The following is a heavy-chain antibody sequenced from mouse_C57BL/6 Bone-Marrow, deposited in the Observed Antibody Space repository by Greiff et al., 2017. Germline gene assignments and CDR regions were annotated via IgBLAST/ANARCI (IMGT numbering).Heavy chain of an antibody. D-gene: IGHD3-2*01. CDR1: GFTFSSYG. Sequence: EVKLQESGGDLVKPGGSLKLSCAASGFTFSSYGMSWVRQTPDKRLEWVATISSGGSYTYYPDSVKGRFTISRDNAKNTLYLQMSSLKSEDTAMYYCAGHERQLGYWGQGTTLTVSA. CDR2: ISSGGSYT. J-gene: IGHJ2*01. CDR3: AGHERQLGY. V-gene: IGHV5-6*01.